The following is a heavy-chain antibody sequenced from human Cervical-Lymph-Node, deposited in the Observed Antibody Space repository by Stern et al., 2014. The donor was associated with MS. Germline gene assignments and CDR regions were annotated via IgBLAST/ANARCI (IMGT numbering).Heavy chain of an antibody. CDR2: IYYSGST. D-gene: IGHD5-18*01. Sequence: VQLEESGPGLVKPSQTLSLTCTVSGGSISSGGYYWSWIRQQPGNGLEWIGYIYYSGSTYYHQFLKSRATISVDTSKNQFSLKLSSVTAADTAVYYCARGPPEYSYGYVYWGQGTLVTVSS. V-gene: IGHV4-31*03. CDR1: GGSISSGGYY. CDR3: ARGPPEYSYGYVY. J-gene: IGHJ4*02.